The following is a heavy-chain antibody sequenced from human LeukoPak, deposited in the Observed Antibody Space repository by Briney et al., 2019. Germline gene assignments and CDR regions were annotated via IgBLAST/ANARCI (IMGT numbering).Heavy chain of an antibody. V-gene: IGHV3-23*01. CDR2: IGGSGGST. D-gene: IGHD6-13*01. CDR1: VFTFSSYA. Sequence: GGSLRLSCAASVFTFSSYAMSWVREAPGTGLKSVSSIGGSGGSTYYADSVNGRFTISRDNSKNTLYLQMNSLRAEDTAVYYCAKVETAAAATLRGFDYWGQGTLVTVSS. J-gene: IGHJ4*02. CDR3: AKVETAAAATLRGFDY.